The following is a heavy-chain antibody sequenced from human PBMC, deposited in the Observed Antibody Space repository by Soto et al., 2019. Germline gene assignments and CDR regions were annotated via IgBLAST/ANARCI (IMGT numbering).Heavy chain of an antibody. CDR3: ARGNLDLSNNPLFDY. CDR2: ILNTGST. CDR1: VGSISVGNYV. Sequence: PSETLSLACTFSVGSISVGNYVWSGIRQHPGKGLEWIGHILNTGSTYFNPSLKSRAAISVDTSKKQFSLKLTSVTAADTAVYYCARGNLDLSNNPLFDYWGQGTLVTVSS. V-gene: IGHV4-31*03. D-gene: IGHD4-4*01. J-gene: IGHJ4*02.